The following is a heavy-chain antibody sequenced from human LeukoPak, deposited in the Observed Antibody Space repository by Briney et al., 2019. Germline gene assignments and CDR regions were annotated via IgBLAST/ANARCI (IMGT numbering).Heavy chain of an antibody. CDR3: VREGRTGDYEGY. D-gene: IGHD4-17*01. Sequence: SETLSLTCSVSGGSRNYYYWSWIRQPAGRGLEWIGRVAGSGSTNYNPSLRSRATMSVDKTKNQFSLTLTAVTAADTAVYYCVREGRTGDYEGYWGPGTLVTVSS. CDR1: GGSRNYYY. J-gene: IGHJ4*02. V-gene: IGHV4-4*07. CDR2: VAGSGST.